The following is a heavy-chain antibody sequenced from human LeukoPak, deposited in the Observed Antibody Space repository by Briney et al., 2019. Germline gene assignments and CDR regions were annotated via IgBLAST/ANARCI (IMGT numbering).Heavy chain of an antibody. CDR2: VFISGST. J-gene: IGHJ4*02. V-gene: IGHV4-4*07. CDR1: GDSISCCY. CDR3: VRQGYNYGAFNA. Sequence: SDTLSLTCAVSGDSISCCYWTWIRQSAEKGLEWIGRVFISGSTNYNPSLQGRVTMSVDRSKSQFSLRLSSVTAAYTAVYYCVRQGYNYGAFNAWGQGTLVTVSS. D-gene: IGHD5-18*01.